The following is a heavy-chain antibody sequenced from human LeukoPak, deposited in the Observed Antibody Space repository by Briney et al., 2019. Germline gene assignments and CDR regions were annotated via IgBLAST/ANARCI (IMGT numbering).Heavy chain of an antibody. V-gene: IGHV3-48*03. CDR3: ARGWFGEPCFDY. CDR1: GFTFSSYE. D-gene: IGHD3-10*01. J-gene: IGHJ4*02. CDR2: ISSSGSTI. Sequence: GGPLRLSCAASGFTFSSYEMNWVRQAQGKGLEWVSYISSSGSTIYYADSVKGRFTISRDNAKNSLYLQMNSLRAEDTAVYYCARGWFGEPCFDYWGQGTLVTVSS.